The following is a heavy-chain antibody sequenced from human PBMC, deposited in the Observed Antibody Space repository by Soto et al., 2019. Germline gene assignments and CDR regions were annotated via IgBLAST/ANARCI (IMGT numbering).Heavy chain of an antibody. D-gene: IGHD5-12*01. CDR3: ARAEKEMGATIILSLY. J-gene: IGHJ4*02. CDR1: GFTFSSYS. Sequence: GGSLRLSCAASGFTFSSYSMNWVRQAPGKGLEWVSSISSSSSYIYYADSVKGRFTISRDNAKNSLYLQMNSLRAEDTAVYYCARAEKEMGATIILSLYWGQGTLVTVSS. V-gene: IGHV3-21*01. CDR2: ISSSSSYI.